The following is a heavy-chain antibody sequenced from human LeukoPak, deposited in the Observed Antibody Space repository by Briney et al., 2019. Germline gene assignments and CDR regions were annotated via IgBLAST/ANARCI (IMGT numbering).Heavy chain of an antibody. V-gene: IGHV1-2*02. D-gene: IGHD3-9*01. J-gene: IGHJ4*02. CDR2: INPNSGGT. CDR3: ARVDILTGYYFFDY. Sequence: GASVKVSCKASGYSFTNYYIHWVRQAPGQGLEWMGWINPNSGGTKYAQKFQGRVTMTRDMSISTAYMELRSLRSDDTAVYYCARVDILTGYYFFDYWGQGTLATVSS. CDR1: GYSFTNYY.